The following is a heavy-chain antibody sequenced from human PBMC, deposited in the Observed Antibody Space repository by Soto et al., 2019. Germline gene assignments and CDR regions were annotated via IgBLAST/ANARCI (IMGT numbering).Heavy chain of an antibody. CDR1: GFIFSDYA. J-gene: IGHJ3*02. Sequence: GGSLRLSCSASGFIFSDYAMHWVRQAPGKEMEWVAVISYDGSNKYYADSVKGRFTISRDNSKNTLYLQMNSLRAEDTAVYYCAKDRSDSYDFWSGYLKAKNAFDIWGQGTMVTV. V-gene: IGHV3-30*18. D-gene: IGHD3-3*01. CDR2: ISYDGSNK. CDR3: AKDRSDSYDFWSGYLKAKNAFDI.